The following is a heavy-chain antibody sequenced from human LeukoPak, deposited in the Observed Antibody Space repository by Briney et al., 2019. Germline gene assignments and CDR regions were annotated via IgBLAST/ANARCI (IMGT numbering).Heavy chain of an antibody. CDR3: ASLGYCSGGSCYSLRAFDI. V-gene: IGHV1-2*06. CDR2: INPNSGGT. Sequence: GASVKVSCXASGYTFTGYYMHWVRQAPGQGLEWMGRINPNSGGTNYALKFQGRVTMTRDTSISTAYMELSRLRSDDTAVYYCASLGYCSGGSCYSLRAFDIWGQGTMVTVSS. CDR1: GYTFTGYY. J-gene: IGHJ3*02. D-gene: IGHD2-15*01.